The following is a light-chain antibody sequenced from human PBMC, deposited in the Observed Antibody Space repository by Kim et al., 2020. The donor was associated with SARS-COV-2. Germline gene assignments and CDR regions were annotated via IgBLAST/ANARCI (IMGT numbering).Light chain of an antibody. V-gene: IGKV1-9*01. CDR2: AAS. Sequence: IQLTQSPSSLSASVGDRVTITCRASQDISSYLAWYQQRPGKAPELLIYAASTLQSGVPSRFSGSGSGTEFTLTISSLQPVDFATYYCLQLNSYPLTFGGGTKVDIK. J-gene: IGKJ4*01. CDR3: LQLNSYPLT. CDR1: QDISSY.